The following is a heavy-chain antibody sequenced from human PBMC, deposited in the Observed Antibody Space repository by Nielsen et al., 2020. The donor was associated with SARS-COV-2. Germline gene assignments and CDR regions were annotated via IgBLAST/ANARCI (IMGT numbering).Heavy chain of an antibody. CDR3: ARDAGDPMATILFDY. V-gene: IGHV3-7*01. Sequence: GSLSLSCAASGLSFSRYWMSWVRQAPGKGLEWVANINEDGSVKYYVDSVKGRFTISRDSAKHSLYLQMNSLRAEDTGVYYCARDAGDPMATILFDYWGQGTLVTVSS. D-gene: IGHD5-24*01. CDR2: INEDGSVK. CDR1: GLSFSRYW. J-gene: IGHJ4*02.